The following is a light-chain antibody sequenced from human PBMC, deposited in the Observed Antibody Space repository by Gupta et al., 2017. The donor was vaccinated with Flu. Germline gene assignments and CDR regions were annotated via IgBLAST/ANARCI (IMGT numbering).Light chain of an antibody. V-gene: IGKV3D-15*01. CDR1: QSIGTK. Sequence: VIRHSPASLSFSPGETVSLPCRARQSIGTKFAGYQQRHGQAPRLLIYSASTRAAGIPARFSGSGSGTEFTLTISSLQSEDFTVYDCQQFSSWPPYTFGQGTKVEIK. CDR3: QQFSSWPPYT. CDR2: SAS. J-gene: IGKJ2*01.